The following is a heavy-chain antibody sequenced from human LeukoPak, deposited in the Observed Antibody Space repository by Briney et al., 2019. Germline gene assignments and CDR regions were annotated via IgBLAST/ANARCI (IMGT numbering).Heavy chain of an antibody. D-gene: IGHD6-19*01. CDR2: MNPNSGNT. J-gene: IGHJ5*02. CDR1: GYTFTSYD. Sequence: ASVKVSCKASGYTFTSYDINWVRQATGQGLEWMGWMNPNSGNTGYAQKFQGRVTMTRNTSISTAYMELSSLRSEDTAVYYCARGRRSGWSTPFDPWGQGTLVTVSS. V-gene: IGHV1-8*01. CDR3: ARGRRSGWSTPFDP.